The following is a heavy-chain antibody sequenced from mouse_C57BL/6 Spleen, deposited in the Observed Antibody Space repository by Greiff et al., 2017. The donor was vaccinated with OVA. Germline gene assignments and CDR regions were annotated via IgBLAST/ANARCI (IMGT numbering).Heavy chain of an antibody. J-gene: IGHJ4*01. D-gene: IGHD2-14*01. V-gene: IGHV5-17*01. CDR2: ISSGSSTI. CDR3: ARPDYRKGFYAMDY. CDR1: GFTFSDYG. Sequence: EVHLVESGGGLVKPGGSLKLSCAASGFTFSDYGMHWVRQAPGQGLEWVAYISSGSSTIYYADTVKGRFTNTRDNAKNTLFLQMTSLRSEDTAMYYCARPDYRKGFYAMDYWGQGTSVTVSS.